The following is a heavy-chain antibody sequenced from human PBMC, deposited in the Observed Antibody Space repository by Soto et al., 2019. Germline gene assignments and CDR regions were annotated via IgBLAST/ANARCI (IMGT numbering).Heavy chain of an antibody. CDR2: ISAYNGNT. D-gene: IGHD3-3*01. CDR1: GYTFTSYG. V-gene: IGHV1-18*01. CDR3: ARGVTIFGVVINYYYYYMDV. Sequence: QVQLVQSGAEVKKPGASVKVSCKASGYTFTSYGISWVRQAPGQGLEWMGWISAYNGNTNYAQKLQGRVTMTTDTSTSTAYMKLRSLRSDDTAVYYCARGVTIFGVVINYYYYYMDVWGKGTTVTVSS. J-gene: IGHJ6*03.